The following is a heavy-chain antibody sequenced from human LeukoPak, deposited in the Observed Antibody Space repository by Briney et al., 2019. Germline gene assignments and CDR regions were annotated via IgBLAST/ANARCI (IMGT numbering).Heavy chain of an antibody. D-gene: IGHD3-10*01. Sequence: GGSLRLSCAASGFTFSGSAMHWVRQASGKGLEWVGRIRSKTNNYATEYAVSVKGRFIISRDDSKNTVFLQMNSLTTEDAAVYYCTRLRGEKASGDYWGQGTLVTVSS. CDR3: TRLRGEKASGDY. CDR1: GFTFSGSA. V-gene: IGHV3-73*01. J-gene: IGHJ4*02. CDR2: IRSKTNNYAT.